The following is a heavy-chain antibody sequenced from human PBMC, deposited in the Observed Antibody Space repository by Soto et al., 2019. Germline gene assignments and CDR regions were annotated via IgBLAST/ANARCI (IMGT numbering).Heavy chain of an antibody. Sequence: QVQLVESGGCLVKPGGSLRLSCAASGFTFSDDYMSWIRQAPGKWLEWVSYISSSGSTIYYADSVKGRFTISRDNAKNLLYLQMNSLRAEDTAVYYCARDPRDYGDPDYWGQGTLVTVSS. J-gene: IGHJ4*02. D-gene: IGHD4-17*01. CDR2: ISSSGSTI. CDR3: ARDPRDYGDPDY. CDR1: GFTFSDDY. V-gene: IGHV3-11*01.